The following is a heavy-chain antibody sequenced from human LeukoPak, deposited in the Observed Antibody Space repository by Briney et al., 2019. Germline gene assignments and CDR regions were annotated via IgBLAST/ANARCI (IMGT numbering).Heavy chain of an antibody. CDR1: GFTFSSYG. Sequence: GGSLRLSFPASGFTFSSYGMHWVRQAPGKGLEWVAVIWYDGINKNYADSVKGRFTISRDNSRNTLYLQVNSLRAEDTAVYYCARNGKEVRGLIPRPDALDIWGQGAMVTVSS. CDR3: ARNGKEVRGLIPRPDALDI. V-gene: IGHV3-33*01. J-gene: IGHJ3*02. CDR2: IWYDGINK. D-gene: IGHD3-10*01.